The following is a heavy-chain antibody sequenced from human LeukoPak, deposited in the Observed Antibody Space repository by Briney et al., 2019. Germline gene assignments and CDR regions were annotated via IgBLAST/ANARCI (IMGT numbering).Heavy chain of an antibody. CDR1: GYTFTGYY. Sequence: APVKVSCKVSGYTFTGYYMHWVRQAPGQGLEWMGRINPNSGGTNYAQKFQGRVTMTRDTSISTAYMELSRLRSDDTAVYYCARAGYYGEWLVLDYWGQGTLVTVSS. D-gene: IGHD6-19*01. J-gene: IGHJ4*02. V-gene: IGHV1-2*06. CDR2: INPNSGGT. CDR3: ARAGYYGEWLVLDY.